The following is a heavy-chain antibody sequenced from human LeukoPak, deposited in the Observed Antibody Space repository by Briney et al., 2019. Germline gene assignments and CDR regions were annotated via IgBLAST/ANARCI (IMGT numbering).Heavy chain of an antibody. D-gene: IGHD5-24*01. CDR3: ARPWLQGKRYYFDY. CDR2: ISSSSSYI. Sequence: GGSLRLSCAASGFTFSSYSMNWVRQAPGKGLEWVSSISSSSSYIYYADSVKGRFTISRDNAKNSLYLQMNSLRAEDTAVYYCARPWLQGKRYYFDYWGQGTLVTVSS. CDR1: GFTFSSYS. V-gene: IGHV3-21*01. J-gene: IGHJ4*02.